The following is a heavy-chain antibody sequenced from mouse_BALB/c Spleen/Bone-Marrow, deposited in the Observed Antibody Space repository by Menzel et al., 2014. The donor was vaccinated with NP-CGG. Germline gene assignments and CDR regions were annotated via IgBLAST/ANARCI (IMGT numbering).Heavy chain of an antibody. CDR2: ISSGSSTI. J-gene: IGHJ2*01. Sequence: DVKLVESGGGLVQPGGSRKLSCAASGFTFSSFGMHWVRQAPEKGLEWVAYISSGSSTIYYADTVKGRFTISRGNPKNTLFLQMTSLRSEDTAMYYCARMYFDYWGQGTTLTVSS. CDR3: ARMYFDY. CDR1: GFTFSSFG. V-gene: IGHV5-17*02.